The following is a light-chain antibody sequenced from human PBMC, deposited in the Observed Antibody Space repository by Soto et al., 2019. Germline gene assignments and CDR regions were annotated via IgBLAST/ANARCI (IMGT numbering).Light chain of an antibody. CDR2: DAS. CDR3: QQYNNWPIT. V-gene: IGKV3D-15*01. Sequence: DIVMTQSPVTLSVSPGERATLSCRASQSVSRNVARHQQKPGQAPRLLIYDASTRATGTPARFSGSGSGTKFTLSISSLQSEDFAVYYCQQYNNWPITFGQGTRLEIK. J-gene: IGKJ5*01. CDR1: QSVSRN.